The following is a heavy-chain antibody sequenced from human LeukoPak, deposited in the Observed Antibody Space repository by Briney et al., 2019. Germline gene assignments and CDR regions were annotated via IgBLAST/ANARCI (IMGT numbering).Heavy chain of an antibody. D-gene: IGHD3-16*02. CDR3: AKDGDYVWGSYRLTYYFDY. J-gene: IGHJ4*02. CDR2: ISGSGGST. CDR1: GFTFSSYA. Sequence: GGSLRLSCAASGFTFSSYAMSWVRQAPGKGLEWVSAISGSGGSTYYADSVKGRFTISRDNSKNTLYLQMNSLRAEDTAVYYCAKDGDYVWGSYRLTYYFDYWGQGTLVTVSS. V-gene: IGHV3-23*01.